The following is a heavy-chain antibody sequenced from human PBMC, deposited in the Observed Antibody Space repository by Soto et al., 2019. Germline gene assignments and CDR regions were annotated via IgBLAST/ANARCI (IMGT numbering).Heavy chain of an antibody. V-gene: IGHV3-30*18. CDR2: ISYDGSNK. D-gene: IGHD6-19*01. J-gene: IGHJ4*02. Sequence: GGSLRLSCADSGFTFTDYGMHWVRQAPGKGLEWVAVISYDGSNKNYADSVKGRFTISRDNSKNTLYLQMNSLRAEDTAVYYCAKGGRQWLVTSNFNYWGQGALVTVSS. CDR3: AKGGRQWLVTSNFNY. CDR1: GFTFTDYG.